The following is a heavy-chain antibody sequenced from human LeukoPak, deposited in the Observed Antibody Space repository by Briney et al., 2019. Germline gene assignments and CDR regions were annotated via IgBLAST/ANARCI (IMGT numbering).Heavy chain of an antibody. Sequence: GGSLRLSCAASGFTFSSYAMSWVRQAPGRGLEWVSSITGAGDTTFYPESVKGRFTISRDNSKNTLYLQMNSLRVEDTALYFCVRDRNYYEALQRSYWGQGTLVTVSS. CDR1: GFTFSSYA. J-gene: IGHJ4*02. V-gene: IGHV3-23*01. D-gene: IGHD3-3*01. CDR2: ITGAGDTT. CDR3: VRDRNYYEALQRSY.